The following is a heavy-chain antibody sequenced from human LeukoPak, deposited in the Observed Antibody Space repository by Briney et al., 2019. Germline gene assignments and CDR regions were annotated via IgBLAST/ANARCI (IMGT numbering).Heavy chain of an antibody. CDR3: ARDRPYSSIDC. D-gene: IGHD6-13*01. CDR2: ISYDGSNK. J-gene: IGHJ4*02. V-gene: IGHV3-30*14. Sequence: GGSLRRSPADSGFTFHSYGMLRVRQAPGNGLEWVAVISYDGSNKYYADSVKGRFSTSRDKPKNTLYLHMNSLRAEDTAVYYCARDRPYSSIDCWGQGTLVTVAS. CDR1: GFTFHSYG.